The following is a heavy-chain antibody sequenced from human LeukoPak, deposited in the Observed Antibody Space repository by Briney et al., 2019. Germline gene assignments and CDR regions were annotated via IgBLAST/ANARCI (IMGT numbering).Heavy chain of an antibody. CDR3: ARDRDGGVGTMDY. CDR1: GYTFIDYW. J-gene: IGHJ4*02. D-gene: IGHD3-3*01. V-gene: IGHV1-2*06. Sequence: ASVKVSRKTSGYTFIDYWIHWVRQAPGQGLEWMGRININSGGINYAQKFQGRVTMTRATSISTAYMELSRLRFDDTAVYYCARDRDGGVGTMDYWGQGTLVPVSS. CDR2: ININSGGI.